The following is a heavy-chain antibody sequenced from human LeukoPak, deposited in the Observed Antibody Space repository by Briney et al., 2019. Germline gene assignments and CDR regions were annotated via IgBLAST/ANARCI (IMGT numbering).Heavy chain of an antibody. Sequence: RTSETLSLTCTVSGGSISSGGYYWRWIRQHPGKGLEWIGYIYYSGSTYYNPSLKSRVTISVDTSKNQFSLKLSSVTAADTAVYYCARYGEHFVYWGQGTLVTVSS. CDR2: IYYSGST. J-gene: IGHJ4*02. V-gene: IGHV4-31*03. CDR1: GGSISSGGYY. CDR3: ARYGEHFVY. D-gene: IGHD4-17*01.